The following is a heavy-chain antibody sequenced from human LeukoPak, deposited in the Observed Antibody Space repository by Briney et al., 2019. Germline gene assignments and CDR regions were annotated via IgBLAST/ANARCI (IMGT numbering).Heavy chain of an antibody. D-gene: IGHD2-15*01. J-gene: IGHJ3*02. Sequence: PGVSLRLSCAASDFTFSDYYMSWIRQAPGKGLEWVSYISSTGSTIYYADSVKGRFTISRDNAKNSLYLQMNSLRAEDTAVYYCARPGYCSGDTCYVAFDIWGQGTMVTVSS. V-gene: IGHV3-11*04. CDR2: ISSTGSTI. CDR3: ARPGYCSGDTCYVAFDI. CDR1: DFTFSDYY.